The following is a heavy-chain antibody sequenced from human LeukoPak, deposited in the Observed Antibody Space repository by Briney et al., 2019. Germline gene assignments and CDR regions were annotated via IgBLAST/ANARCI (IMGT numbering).Heavy chain of an antibody. J-gene: IGHJ6*03. D-gene: IGHD6-13*01. CDR3: ARAPGYSSSWYPYYYYYYYMDV. CDR2: IYYSGST. V-gene: IGHV4-59*01. CDR1: GVSISSYY. Sequence: PSETLSLTCTVSGVSISSYYWSWIRQPPGKGLEWIGYIYYSGSTNYNPSLKSRVTISVDTSKNQFSLKLSSVTAADTAVYYCARAPGYSSSWYPYYYYYYYMDVWGKGTTVTVSS.